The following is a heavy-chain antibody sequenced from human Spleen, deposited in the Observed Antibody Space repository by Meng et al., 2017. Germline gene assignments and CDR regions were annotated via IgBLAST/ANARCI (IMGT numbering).Heavy chain of an antibody. CDR2: ISSSSTYM. CDR1: GFTFSHYW. J-gene: IGHJ3*01. Sequence: GGSLRLSCAASGFTFSHYWMSWVRQAPGKGLEWVSSISSSSTYMYYADSVKGRFTISRDNAKKSLSLQMNSLRVEDTAVYYCARAHSGSYSNDALDFWGQGTMVTVSS. CDR3: ARAHSGSYSNDALDF. D-gene: IGHD1-26*01. V-gene: IGHV3-21*01.